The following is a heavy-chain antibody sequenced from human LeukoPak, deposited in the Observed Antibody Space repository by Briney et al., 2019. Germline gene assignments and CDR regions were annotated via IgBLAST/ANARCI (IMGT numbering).Heavy chain of an antibody. J-gene: IGHJ4*02. D-gene: IGHD5-12*01. Sequence: AASVKVSCKASGYTFTGYYMHWVRQAPGQGLEWMGWINPNSGGTNCRVTMTRDTSISTAYMELRSLRSDDTAVYYCARADHSGYYFDYWGQGTLVTVSS. CDR3: ARADHSGYYFDY. CDR1: GYTFTGYY. V-gene: IGHV1-2*02. CDR2: INPNSGGT.